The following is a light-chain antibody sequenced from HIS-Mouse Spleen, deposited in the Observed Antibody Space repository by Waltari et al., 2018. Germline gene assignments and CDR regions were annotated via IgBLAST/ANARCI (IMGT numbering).Light chain of an antibody. CDR2: EVS. CDR3: SSYAGSNNVV. J-gene: IGLJ2*01. CDR1: SRDVGGSNY. V-gene: IGLV2-8*01. Sequence: QSALTQPPSASGSPGQSVTISCTGTSRDVGGSNYVPWYQQHPGKAPKLMIYEVSKRPSGVPDRFSGSKSGNTASLTVSGLQAEDEADYYCSSYAGSNNVVFGGGTKLTVL.